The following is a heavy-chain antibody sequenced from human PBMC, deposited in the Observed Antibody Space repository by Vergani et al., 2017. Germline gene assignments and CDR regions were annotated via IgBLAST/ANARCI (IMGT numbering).Heavy chain of an antibody. CDR1: GGSISSGDYY. Sequence: QVQLQESGPGLVKPSQTLSLTCTVSGGSISSGDYYWSWIRQPPGKGLEWIGYIYYSGSTYYNPSLKSRVTISGDTSKNQFSLKLSSVTAADTAVYYCARDRYYYDSSGYYSGFDIWGQGTMVTVSS. J-gene: IGHJ3*02. CDR3: ARDRYYYDSSGYYSGFDI. D-gene: IGHD3-22*01. CDR2: IYYSGST. V-gene: IGHV4-30-4*08.